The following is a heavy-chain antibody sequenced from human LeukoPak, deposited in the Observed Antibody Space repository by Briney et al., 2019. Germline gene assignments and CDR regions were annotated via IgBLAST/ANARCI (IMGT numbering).Heavy chain of an antibody. CDR2: ISNSGGIT. CDR1: GLTFDIYS. Sequence: GGSLRLSCEASGLTFDIYSMSWVRQAPGKGLEWVADISNSGGITMYADSVKGRFTISRDNSKNTVYLQMDSLRVEDTAIYYCAKTTTGYSSGRYPAWPIGYWGQGTLVTVSS. D-gene: IGHD2-15*01. V-gene: IGHV3-23*01. CDR3: AKTTTGYSSGRYPAWPIGY. J-gene: IGHJ4*02.